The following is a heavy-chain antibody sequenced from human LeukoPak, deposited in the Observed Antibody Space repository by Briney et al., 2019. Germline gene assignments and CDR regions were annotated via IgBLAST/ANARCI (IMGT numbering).Heavy chain of an antibody. J-gene: IGHJ4*02. CDR3: ARQTSAFGGVAY. Sequence: GESLKISCQTSGFIFTNYWIGWVRLMPGKGLEWMGIIYPGDSDTRYSPSFQGQVTISADKSISTAYLQWRSLRASDTAMYYCARQTSAFGGVAYWGQGTLVTVSS. CDR2: IYPGDSDT. CDR1: GFIFTNYW. V-gene: IGHV5-51*01. D-gene: IGHD3-16*01.